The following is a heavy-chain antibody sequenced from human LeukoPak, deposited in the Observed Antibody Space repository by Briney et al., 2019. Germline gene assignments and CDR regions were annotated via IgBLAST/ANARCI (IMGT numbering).Heavy chain of an antibody. CDR2: IIPMLETT. CDR1: ADSISNYL. Sequence: SVKVSCKSSADSISNYLITWLRRAPGQGLEWVGGIIPMLETTHYAQRFKGRVTMTSDESTDTAYMELSDLTFEDTAVYYCARDQRSYFTGSGSYYKVGRLDFWGQGTLITVSS. V-gene: IGHV1-69*13. CDR3: ARDQRSYFTGSGSYYKVGRLDF. D-gene: IGHD3-10*01. J-gene: IGHJ4*02.